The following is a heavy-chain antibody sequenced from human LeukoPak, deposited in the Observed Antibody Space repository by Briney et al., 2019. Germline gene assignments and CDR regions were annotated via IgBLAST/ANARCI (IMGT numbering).Heavy chain of an antibody. CDR1: GFSFDDLG. J-gene: IGHJ4*02. Sequence: RSGGSLRLSCAASGFSFDDLGMTWVRQVPGKGLEWVAGINWNGASTGYADSVRGRFTISRDNAKNSLYLQMNSLRAEDTALYYCAKDMFRSRPTIFGLGDYWGQGTLVTVSS. V-gene: IGHV3-20*04. CDR3: AKDMFRSRPTIFGLGDY. D-gene: IGHD3-3*01. CDR2: INWNGAST.